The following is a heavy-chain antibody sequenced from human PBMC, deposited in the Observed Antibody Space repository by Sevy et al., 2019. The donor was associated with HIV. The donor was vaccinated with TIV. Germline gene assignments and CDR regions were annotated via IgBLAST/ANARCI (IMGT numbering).Heavy chain of an antibody. D-gene: IGHD2-15*01. CDR2: ISGSGGST. CDR3: AYGYGYCSGGSCLSFQH. J-gene: IGHJ1*01. CDR1: GFTFSSYA. Sequence: GGSLRLSCAASGFTFSSYAMSWVRQAQGKGLEWVSAISGSGGSTYYADSVKGRFTISRDNSKNTLYLQMNSLRAEDTAVYYCAYGYGYCSGGSCLSFQHWGQGTLVTVSS. V-gene: IGHV3-23*01.